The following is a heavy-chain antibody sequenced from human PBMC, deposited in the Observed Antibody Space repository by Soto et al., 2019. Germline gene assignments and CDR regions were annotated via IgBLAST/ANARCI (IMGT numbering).Heavy chain of an antibody. CDR3: ARDLRGEVATDYYYYYYMDV. V-gene: IGHV3-21*04. J-gene: IGHJ6*03. D-gene: IGHD2-15*01. CDR2: ISSSSSYI. Sequence: GGSLRLSCAASGFTFSSYSMNWVRQAPGKGLEWVSSISSSSSYIYYADSVKGRFTISRHNSKNTLYLQMNSLRAEDTAVYYCARDLRGEVATDYYYYYYMDVWGKGTTVTVSS. CDR1: GFTFSSYS.